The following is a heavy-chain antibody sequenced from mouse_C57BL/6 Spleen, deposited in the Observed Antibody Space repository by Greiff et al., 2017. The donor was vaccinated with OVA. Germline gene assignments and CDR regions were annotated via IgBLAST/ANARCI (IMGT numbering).Heavy chain of an antibody. V-gene: IGHV5-6*01. Sequence: EVMLVESGGDLVKPGGSLKLSCAASGFTFSSYGMSWVRQTPDKRLEWVATISSGGSYTYYPDSVKGRVTISRDNAKNTLYLQMSSLKSEDTAMYYCARYYYGAMDYWGQGTSVTVSS. CDR3: ARYYYGAMDY. CDR2: ISSGGSYT. J-gene: IGHJ4*01. CDR1: GFTFSSYG. D-gene: IGHD1-1*02.